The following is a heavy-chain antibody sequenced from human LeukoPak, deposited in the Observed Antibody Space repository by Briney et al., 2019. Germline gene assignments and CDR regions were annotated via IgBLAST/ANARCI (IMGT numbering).Heavy chain of an antibody. Sequence: GGSLRLSCAASGFTFSNAWMSWVRQAPGKGLEWVSYISSSGSTIYYADSVKGRFTISRDNAKNSLYLQMNSLRAEDTAVYYCARGGIAAAGPNDYWGQGTLVTVSS. V-gene: IGHV3-11*01. CDR3: ARGGIAAAGPNDY. J-gene: IGHJ4*02. CDR1: GFTFSNAW. CDR2: ISSSGSTI. D-gene: IGHD6-13*01.